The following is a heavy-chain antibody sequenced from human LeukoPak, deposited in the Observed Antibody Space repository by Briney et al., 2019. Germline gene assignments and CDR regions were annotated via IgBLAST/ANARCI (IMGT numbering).Heavy chain of an antibody. Sequence: SETLSLTCAVEGGSFSGFYWTWIRQTRAKRREWIGEMNQTGNTNFNPSLTDYNPSLKPRVTISVDSSKSQLSLKVNSVTAADTGIYYCARVRHDPLEYGYYMDVWGTGTPVAVSS. CDR1: GGSFSGFY. J-gene: IGHJ6*03. CDR2: MNQTGNT. V-gene: IGHV4-34*01. D-gene: IGHD3-3*01. CDR3: ARVRHDPLEYGYYMDV.